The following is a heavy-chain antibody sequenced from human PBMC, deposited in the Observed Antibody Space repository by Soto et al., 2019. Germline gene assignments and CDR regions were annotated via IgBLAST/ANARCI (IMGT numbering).Heavy chain of an antibody. V-gene: IGHV1-3*05. CDR3: ARNEVGLRVFDY. J-gene: IGHJ4*02. CDR2: INAGNGNT. CDR1: GYTFTSYA. D-gene: IGHD5-12*01. Sequence: QVQLVQSGAEEKKPGASVKVSCKASGYTFTSYAMHWVRQAPGQRLEWMGWINAGNGNTKYSQKLQGGVTITRDTAASTAYMELSSLRSEDTAVYYCARNEVGLRVFDYWGQGTLVTVSS.